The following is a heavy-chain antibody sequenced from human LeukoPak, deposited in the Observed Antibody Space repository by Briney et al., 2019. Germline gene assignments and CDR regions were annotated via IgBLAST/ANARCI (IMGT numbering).Heavy chain of an antibody. J-gene: IGHJ3*02. CDR3: ARVCSSTSCYSAQAFDI. V-gene: IGHV1-69*05. CDR1: GGTFSSYA. Sequence: SVKISSKASGGTFSSYAISWVRQAPGQGLEWMGGIIPIFGTANYAQKFQGRVTITTDESTSTAYMELSSLRSEDTAVYYCARVCSSTSCYSAQAFDIWGQGTTVTVSS. D-gene: IGHD2-2*01. CDR2: IIPIFGTA.